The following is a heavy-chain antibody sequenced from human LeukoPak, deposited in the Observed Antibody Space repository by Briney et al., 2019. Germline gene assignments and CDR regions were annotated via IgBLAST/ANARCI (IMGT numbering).Heavy chain of an antibody. CDR1: GGSFSGYY. J-gene: IGHJ5*02. CDR3: ARLHNYYGSGSP. Sequence: SETLSLTCAVYGGSFSGYYWSWIRQPPGKGLEWIGEINHSGSTNYNPSLKSRVTISVDMSKNQFSLKLSSVTATDTAVYYCARLHNYYGSGSPWGQGTLVTVSS. D-gene: IGHD3-10*01. V-gene: IGHV4-34*01. CDR2: INHSGST.